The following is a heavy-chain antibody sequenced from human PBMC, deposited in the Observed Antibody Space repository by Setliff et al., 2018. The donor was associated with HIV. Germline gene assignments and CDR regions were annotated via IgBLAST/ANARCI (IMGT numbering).Heavy chain of an antibody. J-gene: IGHJ3*02. D-gene: IGHD6-13*01. CDR1: GFTFDDYA. CDR2: ISWNSGSI. CDR3: AKDTSAGFDAFDI. V-gene: IGHV3-9*03. Sequence: GGSLRLSCAASGFTFDDYAMHWVRQAPGKGLEWVSGISWNSGSIGYADSVKGRFTISRDNAKNSLYLQMNSLRAEDMALYYCAKDTSAGFDAFDIWGQGTMVTVS.